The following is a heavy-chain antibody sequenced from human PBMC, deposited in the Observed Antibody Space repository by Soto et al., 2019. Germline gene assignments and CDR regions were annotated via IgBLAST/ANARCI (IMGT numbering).Heavy chain of an antibody. Sequence: GGSPRPSCAASGFTFSSHAMTRVSQAPGKGLEWVSGISTGGGSKDYADPVKGRLTISRDNSRTRLHLQMKSLSAEDTAVYYCARSREIIASVVSFDYWGQVTLVTVSS. V-gene: IGHV3-23*01. D-gene: IGHD3-10*01. CDR1: GFTFSSHA. CDR2: ISTGGGSK. CDR3: ARSREIIASVVSFDY. J-gene: IGHJ4*02.